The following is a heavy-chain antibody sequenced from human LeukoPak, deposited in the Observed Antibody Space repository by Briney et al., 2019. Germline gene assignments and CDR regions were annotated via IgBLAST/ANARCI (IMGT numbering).Heavy chain of an antibody. D-gene: IGHD2-2*01. Sequence: PGGSLRLSCAASGFTFSNTWMHWVRQAPGKGLVWVSRISERGTPYYADFAKGRFTISRDNSKNTLYLQMNSLRAEDTAVYYCARAEDIVVVPAATLLDYWGQGTLVTVSS. J-gene: IGHJ4*02. CDR2: ISERGTP. CDR1: GFTFSNTW. V-gene: IGHV3-74*01. CDR3: ARAEDIVVVPAATLLDY.